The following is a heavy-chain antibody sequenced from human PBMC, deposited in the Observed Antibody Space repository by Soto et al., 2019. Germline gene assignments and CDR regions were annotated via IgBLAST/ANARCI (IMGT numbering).Heavy chain of an antibody. V-gene: IGHV4-59*08. CDR1: GGSIGSYY. J-gene: IGHJ6*03. D-gene: IGHD3-10*01. Sequence: SETLSLTCTVSGGSIGSYYWSWIRQPPGKGLEWIGYIYYSGSTNYNPSLKSRVTISVDTSKNQFSLKLSSVTAADTAVYYCARHFGVTMVRGVILHYYMDVWGKGTTVTVSS. CDR3: ARHFGVTMVRGVILHYYMDV. CDR2: IYYSGST.